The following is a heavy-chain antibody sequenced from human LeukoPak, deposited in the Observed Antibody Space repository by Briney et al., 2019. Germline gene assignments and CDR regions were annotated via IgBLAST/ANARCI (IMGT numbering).Heavy chain of an antibody. D-gene: IGHD2-2*01. J-gene: IGHJ6*02. CDR1: GFTFSSYA. CDR2: ISGSGGST. Sequence: GGSLRLSCAASGFTFSSYAMSWVRQAPGKGLEWVSAISGSGGSTYYADSVKGRFTISRDNSKNTLYLQMNSLRAEDTAVYYCAKDRVWGQLLYYYCGMDVWGQGTTVTVSS. V-gene: IGHV3-23*01. CDR3: AKDRVWGQLLYYYCGMDV.